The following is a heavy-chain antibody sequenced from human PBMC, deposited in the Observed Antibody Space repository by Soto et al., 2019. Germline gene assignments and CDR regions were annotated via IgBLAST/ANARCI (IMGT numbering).Heavy chain of an antibody. CDR1: GFTFSSYA. Sequence: VQLVESGGGVVQPGRSLRLSCAASGFTFSSYAMHWVRQAPGKGLEWVAIISSDGSNKYYADSVKGRFTISRDNSKNSLYLQMNSLRAEDTAAYYCARDTLDSSGYYFDYWGQGTLVTVSS. D-gene: IGHD3-22*01. CDR3: ARDTLDSSGYYFDY. V-gene: IGHV3-30-3*01. CDR2: ISSDGSNK. J-gene: IGHJ4*02.